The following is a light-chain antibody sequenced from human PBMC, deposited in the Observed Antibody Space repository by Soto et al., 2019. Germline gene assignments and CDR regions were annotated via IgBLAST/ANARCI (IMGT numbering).Light chain of an antibody. Sequence: SVLTQPPSASGSPGQSATISCTGSSSDVGGYNYVHWYQQHPGKAPKLIIYEVTKRPSGVPDRFSGSKSGNTASLTVSGLQAEDEADYYCSSYAGSNNLVFGGGTKVTVL. CDR2: EVT. CDR3: SSYAGSNNLV. V-gene: IGLV2-8*01. J-gene: IGLJ2*01. CDR1: SSDVGGYNY.